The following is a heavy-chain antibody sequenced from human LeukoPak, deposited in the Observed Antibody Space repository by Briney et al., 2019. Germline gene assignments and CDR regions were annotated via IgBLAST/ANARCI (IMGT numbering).Heavy chain of an antibody. V-gene: IGHV1-69*05. CDR2: IIPIFGTA. CDR3: ARDVRNYYYDSSGYSWDAFDI. J-gene: IGHJ3*02. Sequence: SVKVSCKASGYTLTSYDISWVRQAPGQGLEWMGRIIPIFGTANYAQKFQGRVTITTDESTSTAYMELSSLRSEDTAVYYCARDVRNYYYDSSGYSWDAFDIWGQGTMVTVSS. D-gene: IGHD3-22*01. CDR1: GYTLTSYD.